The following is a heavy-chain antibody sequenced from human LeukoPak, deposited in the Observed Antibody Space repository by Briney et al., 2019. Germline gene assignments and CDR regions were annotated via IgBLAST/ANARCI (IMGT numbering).Heavy chain of an antibody. V-gene: IGHV4-34*01. Sequence: PSETLSLTCAVYGGSFSGYYWSWIRQPPGKGLEWIGEINHSGSTNYNPSLKSRVTISVDTSKNQFSLKLSSVTAADTAVYYCARGRNYDILTGYYTNWFDPWGQGTLVTVSS. D-gene: IGHD3-9*01. CDR3: ARGRNYDILTGYYTNWFDP. J-gene: IGHJ5*02. CDR2: INHSGST. CDR1: GGSFSGYY.